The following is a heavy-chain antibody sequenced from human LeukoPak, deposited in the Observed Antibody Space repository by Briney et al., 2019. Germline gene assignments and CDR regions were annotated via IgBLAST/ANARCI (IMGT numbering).Heavy chain of an antibody. D-gene: IGHD5-18*01. CDR1: GGSISSYY. Sequence: PSETLSLTCTVSGGSISSYYWSWIRQSPGKGLEWIGYIYYSGSTNYNPSLKSRVTISVDTSKNQFSLRLSSVTAADTAVYYCARGSRGYSYGWGQGTLVTVSS. V-gene: IGHV4-59*01. CDR3: ARGSRGYSYG. J-gene: IGHJ4*02. CDR2: IYYSGST.